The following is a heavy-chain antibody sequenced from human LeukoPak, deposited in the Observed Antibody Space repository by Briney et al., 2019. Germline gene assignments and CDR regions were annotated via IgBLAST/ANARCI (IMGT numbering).Heavy chain of an antibody. CDR1: GYTFTSYY. CDR3: ARAAGTAGFDY. CDR2: INPSGGST. Sequence: GASVKVSCKASGYTFTSYYMHWVRQAPGQGLEWMGIINPSGGSTSYAQKFQGRVTMTRDTSTSTVYMELSSLKSEDTAVYYCARAAGTAGFDYWGQGTLVTVSS. V-gene: IGHV1-46*01. J-gene: IGHJ4*02. D-gene: IGHD1-14*01.